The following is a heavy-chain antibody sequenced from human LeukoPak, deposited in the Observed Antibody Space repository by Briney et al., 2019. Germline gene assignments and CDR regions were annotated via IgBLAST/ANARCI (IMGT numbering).Heavy chain of an antibody. D-gene: IGHD3-10*01. V-gene: IGHV4-4*07. CDR2: IYTSGST. CDR1: GGSISSYY. J-gene: IGHJ5*02. CDR3: ASITMVRGVRGGFDP. Sequence: SETLSLTCTVSGGSISSYYWSWIRQPAGKGLEWIGRIYTSGSTNYNPSLKSRVTMSVDTSKNQFSLKLSSVTAADTAVYYCASITMVRGVRGGFDPWGQGTLVTVSS.